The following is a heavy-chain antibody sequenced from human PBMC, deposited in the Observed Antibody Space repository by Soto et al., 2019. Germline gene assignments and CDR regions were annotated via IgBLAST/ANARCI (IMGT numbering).Heavy chain of an antibody. J-gene: IGHJ4*02. Sequence: QLQLQESGPELVKPSETLSLTCAVSGGSVSSGGNYWGWIRQSPGKGLEWIGSVHDTGTTHYNPSLTSRVTISVDTSKNQFSLNVNSVTAADTAVYYCARGLSSPSAAGVWGQGTLVTVSS. D-gene: IGHD6-6*01. CDR2: VHDTGTT. CDR1: GGSVSSGGNY. V-gene: IGHV4-39*01. CDR3: ARGLSSPSAAGV.